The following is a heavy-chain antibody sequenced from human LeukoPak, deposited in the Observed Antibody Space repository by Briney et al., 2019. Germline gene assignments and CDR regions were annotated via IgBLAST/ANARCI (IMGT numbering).Heavy chain of an antibody. CDR1: GFTFDDYG. J-gene: IGHJ4*02. Sequence: PGGSLRLSCAASGFTFDDYGMSWVRQGPGKGLEWVSGINWNGGSTGYADSVKGRFTISRDNSKNTLYLQMNSLRAEDTAVYYCTTSSRKNRSYWGQGTLVTVSS. CDR2: INWNGGST. CDR3: TTSSRKNRSY. D-gene: IGHD1-14*01. V-gene: IGHV3-20*04.